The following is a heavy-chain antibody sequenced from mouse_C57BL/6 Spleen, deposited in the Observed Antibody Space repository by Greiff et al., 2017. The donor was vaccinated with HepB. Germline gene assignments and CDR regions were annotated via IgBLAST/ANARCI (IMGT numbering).Heavy chain of an antibody. CDR1: GFTFSSYT. V-gene: IGHV5-9*01. CDR2: ISGGGGNP. J-gene: IGHJ2*02. D-gene: IGHD1-1*01. Sequence: EVRVVESGGGLVKPGGSLKLSCAASGFTFSSYTMSWVRQTPEKRLEWVATISGGGGNPYYPDSVKGRFTFSRDNAKNTLYLQMCSLRSEDTALYYCARNPYYYGSSYGYFDYWGQGASLPVSS. CDR3: ARNPYYYGSSYGYFDY.